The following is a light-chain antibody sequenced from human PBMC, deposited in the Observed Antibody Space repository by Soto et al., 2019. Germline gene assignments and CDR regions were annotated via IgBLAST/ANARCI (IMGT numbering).Light chain of an antibody. CDR3: QQLNSYPLT. CDR1: QGMSSF. Sequence: DIQLTQSPSFLSASVGDRVTITCRASQGMSSFLAWYQHKPGKAPNLLIYAASTLQSGDPSRFSGSGSGTEFPLTIISLQPEDFGTYYCQQLNSYPLTFGGGTKVEIK. CDR2: AAS. J-gene: IGKJ4*01. V-gene: IGKV1-9*01.